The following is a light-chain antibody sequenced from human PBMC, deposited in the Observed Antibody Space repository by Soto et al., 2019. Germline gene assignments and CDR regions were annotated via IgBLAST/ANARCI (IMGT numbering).Light chain of an antibody. CDR1: SSNIGTGYD. Sequence: QLVLTQPPSVSGAPGQRVTISCTGSSSNIGTGYDVHWYQQLPGTAPKLLIYGNSNRPSGVPDRFSGSKSGTSASLAITGLQAEDEADYYCQSYDSNRSVVFGGGTQLTVL. CDR2: GNS. CDR3: QSYDSNRSVV. J-gene: IGLJ2*01. V-gene: IGLV1-40*01.